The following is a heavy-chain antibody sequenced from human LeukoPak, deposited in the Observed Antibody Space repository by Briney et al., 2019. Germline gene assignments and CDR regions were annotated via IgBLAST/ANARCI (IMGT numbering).Heavy chain of an antibody. CDR2: IIPIFGTA. CDR1: GGTFSSYA. D-gene: IGHD6-19*01. Sequence: ASVKVSCKASGGTFSSYAISWVRQAPGQGLEWMGGIIPIFGTANYAQKFRGRVTITADESTSTAYMELSSLRSEDTAVYYCAAGGVAVAGTGYYFDYWGQGTLVTVSS. J-gene: IGHJ4*02. CDR3: AAGGVAVAGTGYYFDY. V-gene: IGHV1-69*01.